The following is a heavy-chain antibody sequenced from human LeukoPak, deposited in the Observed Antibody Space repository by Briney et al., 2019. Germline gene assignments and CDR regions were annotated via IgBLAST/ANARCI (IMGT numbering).Heavy chain of an antibody. CDR2: ISPNNGNR. V-gene: IGHV1-18*01. CDR1: GSTLDTNG. CDR3: ARGRKYSAFDF. J-gene: IGHJ4*02. D-gene: IGHD6-6*01. Sequence: GASVKVSCKASGSTLDTNGIGWGRQAPGQGLEWLGWISPNNGNRNYAQKLRGRLILTTDPSTNTSYMELKSLTSDDTAVYYCARGRKYSAFDFWGLGTLVTVSS.